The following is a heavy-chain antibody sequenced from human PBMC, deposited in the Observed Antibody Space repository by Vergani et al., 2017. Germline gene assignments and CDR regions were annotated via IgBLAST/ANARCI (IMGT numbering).Heavy chain of an antibody. J-gene: IGHJ4*02. CDR1: GGSISSGDYY. Sequence: QVQLQESGPGLVKPSQTLSLTCTVSGGSISSGDYYWSWIRQPPGKGLEWIGYIYYSGSTYYNPSLKCRVTISVDTSKNQFSLKLSSVTAADTAVYYCARDPSDYGDYGIGWGQGTLVTVSS. V-gene: IGHV4-30-4*01. D-gene: IGHD4-17*01. CDR2: IYYSGST. CDR3: ARDPSDYGDYGIG.